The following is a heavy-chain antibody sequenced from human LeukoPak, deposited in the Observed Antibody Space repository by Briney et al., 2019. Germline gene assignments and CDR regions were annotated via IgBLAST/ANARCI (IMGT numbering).Heavy chain of an antibody. CDR1: GFVFINSA. CDR2: VTSNGAHT. J-gene: IGHJ4*02. CDR3: VKGGRYTSNYYDY. V-gene: IGHV3-64D*06. D-gene: IGHD3-16*02. Sequence: GGSLRLSCSTSGFVFINSAMHWVRQAPGKGLNFVSAVTSNGAHTYYADSVKDRFTISRDDSKNTLHLQLSSLRPDDTAMYYCVKGGRYTSNYYDYWGQGTLVTVSS.